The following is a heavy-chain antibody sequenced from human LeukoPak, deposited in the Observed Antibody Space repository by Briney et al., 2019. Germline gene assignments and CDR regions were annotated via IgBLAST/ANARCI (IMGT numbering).Heavy chain of an antibody. CDR1: GYTFTTYW. CDR2: IYPDDSDT. D-gene: IGHD3-10*01. Sequence: HGESLKTSCQASGYTFTTYWIGWVRQMPGKGLECMGIIYPDDSDTTYSPSFQGQVTISADKSFSTAYLQWSSLKASDTAIYYCARLGGDTYYFGSASYPNWYFDLWGRGTLVTVSS. J-gene: IGHJ2*01. CDR3: ARLGGDTYYFGSASYPNWYFDL. V-gene: IGHV5-51*01.